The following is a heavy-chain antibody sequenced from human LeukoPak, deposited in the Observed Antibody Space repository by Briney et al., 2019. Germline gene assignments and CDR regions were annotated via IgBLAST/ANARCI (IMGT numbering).Heavy chain of an antibody. D-gene: IGHD3-22*01. CDR3: AKATYYYDSSGPIHN. CDR1: GFTFDDYT. J-gene: IGHJ4*02. CDR2: ISWDGGST. Sequence: GGSLRLSCAASGFTFDDYTMHWVRQAPGKGLEWVSLISWDGGSTYYADSVKGRFTISRDNSKNSLYLQMNSLRTEDTALYYCAKATYYYDSSGPIHNWGQGTLVTVSS. V-gene: IGHV3-43*01.